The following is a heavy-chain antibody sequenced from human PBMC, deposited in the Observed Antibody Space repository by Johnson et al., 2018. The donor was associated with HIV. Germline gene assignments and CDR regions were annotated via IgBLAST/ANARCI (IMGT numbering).Heavy chain of an antibody. CDR3: AGELVAPDYVDYTYRRGGSFDI. D-gene: IGHD4-17*01. J-gene: IGHJ3*02. CDR1: GFTFDDYA. V-gene: IGHV3-66*01. CDR2: IYSGGST. Sequence: VQLVESGGGVVRPGGSLRLSCAASGFTFDDYAMHWVRQAPGKGLEWVSVIYSGGSTYYADSVKGRFTISRDNSKNTLYLQMNSLRAEDTAVYSCAGELVAPDYVDYTYRRGGSFDIWGQGTMVIVSS.